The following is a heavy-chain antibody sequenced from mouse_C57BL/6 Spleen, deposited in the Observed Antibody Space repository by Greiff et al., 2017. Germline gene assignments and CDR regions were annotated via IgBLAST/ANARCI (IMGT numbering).Heavy chain of an antibody. V-gene: IGHV1-64*01. CDR1: GYTFTSYW. CDR3: AREGDYGSSYRYYAMDY. CDR2: IHPNSGST. Sequence: VQLQQPGAELVKPGASVKLSCKASGYTFTSYWMHWVKQRPGQGLEWIGMIHPNSGSTNYNEKFKSKATLTVDKSSSTAYMQLSSLTSEDSAVYYCAREGDYGSSYRYYAMDYWGQGTSVTVSS. D-gene: IGHD1-1*01. J-gene: IGHJ4*01.